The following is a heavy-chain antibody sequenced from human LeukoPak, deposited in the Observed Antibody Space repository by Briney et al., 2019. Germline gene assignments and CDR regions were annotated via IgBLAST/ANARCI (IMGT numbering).Heavy chain of an antibody. V-gene: IGHV3-11*05. CDR1: GFTFSDYY. CDR3: ARARTPQLDS. J-gene: IGHJ4*02. CDR2: ISSSSYT. Sequence: GGSLRLSCAASGFTFSDYYMSWIRQAPGKGLEWISYISSSSYTKYADSVKGRFTISRDNAKNSLYLQMSSLRAEDTAVYYCARARTPQLDSWGQGTLVTVS.